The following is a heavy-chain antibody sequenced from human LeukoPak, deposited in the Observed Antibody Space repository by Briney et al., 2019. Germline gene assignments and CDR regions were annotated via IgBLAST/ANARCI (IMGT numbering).Heavy chain of an antibody. D-gene: IGHD3-22*01. CDR2: IIPIFGTA. J-gene: IGHJ4*02. Sequence: SVKVSCKASGGTFSSYAISWVRQAPGQGLEWMGRIIPIFGTANYAQKFQGRVTITTDESTSTAYMELSSLRSEDTAVYYCARGDQYLYYYDSNPFDYWGQGTLVTVSS. CDR1: GGTFSSYA. CDR3: ARGDQYLYYYDSNPFDY. V-gene: IGHV1-69*05.